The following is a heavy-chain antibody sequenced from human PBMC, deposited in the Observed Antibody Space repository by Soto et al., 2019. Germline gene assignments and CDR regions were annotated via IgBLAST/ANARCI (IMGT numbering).Heavy chain of an antibody. J-gene: IGHJ3*02. CDR3: ARTYYDILTGYSGDAFDI. CDR2: IYHSGST. V-gene: IGHV4-38-2*01. D-gene: IGHD3-9*01. Sequence: SSETLSLTCAVSGYSISSGYYWGWIRQPPGKGLEWIGSIYHSGSTYYNPSLKSRVTISVVTSKNQFSLKLSSVTAADTAVYHCARTYYDILTGYSGDAFDIWGQGTMVTVSS. CDR1: GYSISSGYY.